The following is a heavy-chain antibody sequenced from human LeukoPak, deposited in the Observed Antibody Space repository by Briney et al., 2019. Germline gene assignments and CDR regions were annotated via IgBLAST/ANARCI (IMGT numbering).Heavy chain of an antibody. CDR2: IYTSGST. J-gene: IGHJ4*02. V-gene: IGHV4-4*07. CDR3: ALEHRRGPFDY. Sequence: SSETLSLTCTVSGGYISSYYWSWIRQPAGKGLEWIGRIYTSGSTNYNPSLKSRVTMSVDTSKNQFSLKLSSVTAADTAVYYCALEHRRGPFDYWGQGTLVTVSS. D-gene: IGHD1/OR15-1a*01. CDR1: GGYISSYY.